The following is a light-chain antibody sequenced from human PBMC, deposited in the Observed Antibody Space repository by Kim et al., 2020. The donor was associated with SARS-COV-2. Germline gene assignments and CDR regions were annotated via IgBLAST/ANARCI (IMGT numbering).Light chain of an antibody. Sequence: DIVMTQSPDSLAVSLGERATINCKSSQSVLYMSDNRNYFGWYQQKPGQPPKLLILWASARESGVPDRFSGSGSGTDFTLTISNLQAEDVAVYYCQQYYSSPLTFGGGTKVDIK. V-gene: IGKV4-1*01. CDR1: QSVLYMSDNRNY. CDR2: WAS. J-gene: IGKJ4*01. CDR3: QQYYSSPLT.